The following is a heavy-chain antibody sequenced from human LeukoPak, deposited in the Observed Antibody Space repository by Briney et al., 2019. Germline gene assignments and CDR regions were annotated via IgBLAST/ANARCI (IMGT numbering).Heavy chain of an antibody. J-gene: IGHJ5*02. V-gene: IGHV5-51*01. CDR3: ARLFYMATISGWFDP. Sequence: GESLKISCKGSGYSFTSYWIGWVRQMPGKGLEWMGIIYPGDSDTRYSPSFQGQVTISADKSTSTAYLQWSSLKASDTAMYYCARLFYMATISGWFDPWGQGTLVTVSS. CDR2: IYPGDSDT. CDR1: GYSFTSYW. D-gene: IGHD5-12*01.